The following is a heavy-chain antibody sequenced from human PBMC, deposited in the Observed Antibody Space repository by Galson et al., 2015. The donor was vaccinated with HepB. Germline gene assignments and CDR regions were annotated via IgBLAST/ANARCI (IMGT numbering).Heavy chain of an antibody. D-gene: IGHD3-10*01. CDR1: GFTFSSYA. J-gene: IGHJ4*02. CDR3: AKVGVYYGSGSSD. CDR2: IGGSGGST. V-gene: IGHV3-23*01. Sequence: SLRLSCAASGFTFSSYAMSWVRQAPGKGLEWVSAIGGSGGSTYYADSVKGRFTISRDNSKNTLYLQMNSLRAEDTAVYYCAKVGVYYGSGSSDWGQGTLVTVSS.